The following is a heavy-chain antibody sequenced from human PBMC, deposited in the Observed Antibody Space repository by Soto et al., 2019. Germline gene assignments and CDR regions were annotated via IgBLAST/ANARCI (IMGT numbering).Heavy chain of an antibody. D-gene: IGHD4-17*01. CDR1: GGSISSSNW. J-gene: IGHJ4*02. CDR3: VRGEEYDYGDDSFDY. Sequence: QVQLQESGPGLVKPSGTLSLTCAVSGGSISSSNWWSWVRQPPGKGLEWIGEIYHSGSTNYNPSLKSQVTISVDKSKNQFSLKLSSVTAADTAVYYCVRGEEYDYGDDSFDYWGQGTLVTVSS. V-gene: IGHV4-4*02. CDR2: IYHSGST.